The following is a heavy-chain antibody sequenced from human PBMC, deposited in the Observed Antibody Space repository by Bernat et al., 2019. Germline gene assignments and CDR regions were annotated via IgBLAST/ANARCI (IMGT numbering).Heavy chain of an antibody. CDR3: ATDSAYPFDY. CDR1: GYTLTELS. Sequence: QVQLVQSGAEVKTPGASVKVSCKVSGYTLTELSMHWVRQAPGKGLEWMGGFDPEDGETIDAQKCQVRVTVTEYTSTDTADRERSSRGAEDTAVYYCATDSAYPFDYWGQGTLVTVSS. V-gene: IGHV1-24*01. CDR2: FDPEDGET. J-gene: IGHJ4*02. D-gene: IGHD3-10*01.